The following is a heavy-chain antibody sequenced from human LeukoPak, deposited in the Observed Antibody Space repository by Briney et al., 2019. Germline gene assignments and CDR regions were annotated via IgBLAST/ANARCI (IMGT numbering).Heavy chain of an antibody. CDR1: GGSISSGGYS. CDR3: ARAGSYDYGGGFDY. CDR2: IYHSGST. V-gene: IGHV4-30-2*01. J-gene: IGHJ4*02. Sequence: SQTLSLTCAVSGGSISSGGYSWSWIRQPPGKGLEWIGYIYHSGSTYYNPSLKSRVTISVDRSKNQFSLKLSSVTAADTAVYYCARAGSYDYGGGFDYRGQGTLVTVSS. D-gene: IGHD4-17*01.